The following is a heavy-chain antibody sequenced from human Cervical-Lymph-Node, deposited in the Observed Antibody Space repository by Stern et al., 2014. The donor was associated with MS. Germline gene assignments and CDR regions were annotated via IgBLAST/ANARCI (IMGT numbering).Heavy chain of an antibody. CDR2: IIPIFGTP. D-gene: IGHD4-17*01. V-gene: IGHV1-69*01. CDR1: GGPFSRYT. Sequence: QVQLVHSGPEVKKPGSSVKVSCKPSGGPFSRYTFTWVRQAPGQGLEWMGGIIPIFGTPNYAQKFQGRVTITADESTSTTYMELSSLRSADTAVYYCARELDYGDYDDAFDIWGQGTMVIVSS. CDR3: ARELDYGDYDDAFDI. J-gene: IGHJ3*02.